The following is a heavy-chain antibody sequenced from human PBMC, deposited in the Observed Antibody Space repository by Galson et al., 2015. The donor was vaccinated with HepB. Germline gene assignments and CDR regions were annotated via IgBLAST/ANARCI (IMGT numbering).Heavy chain of an antibody. V-gene: IGHV3-9*01. CDR2: IRWKSAST. CDR1: GFIFDDYA. D-gene: IGHD1-26*01. Sequence: SLRLSCAVSGFIFDDYAMHWVRQAPGKGLEWVAAIRWKSASTASADSVKGRFTISRDNAKNSLYLHMDSLRAEDTALYYCAKERSGIVGATYFDHWGQGTLVTVSS. CDR3: AKERSGIVGATYFDH. J-gene: IGHJ4*02.